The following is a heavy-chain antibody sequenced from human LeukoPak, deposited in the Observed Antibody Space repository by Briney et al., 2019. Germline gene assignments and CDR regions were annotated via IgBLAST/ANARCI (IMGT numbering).Heavy chain of an antibody. J-gene: IGHJ3*02. D-gene: IGHD6-13*01. Sequence: GGSLRLSCAASGFTFSKYGMSWVRQAPGKGLEWVSVISGSGGTTYYADSVKGRFSISRDNSNNTLYLQMNSLRAEDTAVYYCARVKPQQQLVGFAFDIWGQGTMVTVSS. CDR3: ARVKPQQQLVGFAFDI. CDR2: ISGSGGTT. V-gene: IGHV3-23*01. CDR1: GFTFSKYG.